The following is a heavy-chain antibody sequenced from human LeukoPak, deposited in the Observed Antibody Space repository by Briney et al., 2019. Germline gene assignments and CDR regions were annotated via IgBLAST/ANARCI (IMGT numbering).Heavy chain of an antibody. J-gene: IGHJ6*02. CDR3: ARSRAAVVMGELIPSFYYGMDV. D-gene: IGHD3-16*01. Sequence: GGSLRLSCAASGFTFSNYWMNWVRQVPGKGLEWVATIKQDGGERYYVDSVEGRFTISRDNGKTSVYLQMNSLRADDTAIYYCARSRAAVVMGELIPSFYYGMDVWGQGTTVTVSS. CDR1: GFTFSNYW. V-gene: IGHV3-7*03. CDR2: IKQDGGER.